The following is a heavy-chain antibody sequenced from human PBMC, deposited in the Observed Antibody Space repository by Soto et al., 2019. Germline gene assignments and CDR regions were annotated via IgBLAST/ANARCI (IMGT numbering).Heavy chain of an antibody. Sequence: LRLSCAASGFTFSSDGMHWVRQAPGKGLEWVAVISYDGRNKYYADAVKGRFTISRDNSKNTLYLQMSSLRAEDTAVYYCVKDGSSGWPYFYDMDVWGQGTTVTVSS. V-gene: IGHV3-30*18. CDR2: ISYDGRNK. J-gene: IGHJ6*02. CDR1: GFTFSSDG. CDR3: VKDGSSGWPYFYDMDV. D-gene: IGHD6-19*01.